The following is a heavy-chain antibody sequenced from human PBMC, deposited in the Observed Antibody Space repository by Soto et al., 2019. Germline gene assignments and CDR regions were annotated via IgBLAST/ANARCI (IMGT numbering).Heavy chain of an antibody. CDR2: TYYRSKWYI. CDR3: ARSRVFIAMAGMANYYYYYGMDV. CDR1: GDSVSSDSAS. Sequence: QVQLQQSGPGLVKPSQTLSLTCAISGDSVSSDSASWNWIRQSPSRGLEWLGRTYYRSKWYIEYAPTMQSRITINTGTPKKQLYLQLNYLTPEDTAVYYCARSRVFIAMAGMANYYYYYGMDVWGQGTTVTVSS. V-gene: IGHV6-1*01. D-gene: IGHD6-19*01. J-gene: IGHJ6*02.